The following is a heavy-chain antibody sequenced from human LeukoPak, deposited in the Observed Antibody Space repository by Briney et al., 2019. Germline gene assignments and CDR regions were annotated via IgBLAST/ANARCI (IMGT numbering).Heavy chain of an antibody. CDR2: ISSSSYI. CDR3: AREYDSRSLDY. D-gene: IGHD3-22*01. Sequence: GGSLRLSCAASGFTFSSYSMNWVRQAPGKGLEWVSSISSSSYIYYADSVKGRFTISRDNSKNTLYLQMNSLRAEDTAVYYCAREYDSRSLDYWGQGTLVTVSS. CDR1: GFTFSSYS. J-gene: IGHJ4*02. V-gene: IGHV3-21*01.